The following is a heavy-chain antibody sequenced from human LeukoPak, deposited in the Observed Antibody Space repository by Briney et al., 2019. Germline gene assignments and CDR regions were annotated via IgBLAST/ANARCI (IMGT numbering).Heavy chain of an antibody. CDR1: GYTFTSYG. J-gene: IGHJ6*03. V-gene: IGHV1-18*01. Sequence: GASVKVSCKASGYTFTSYGISWVRQAPGQGLEWMGWISAYNGNTNYAQKLQVRVTMTTDTSTSTAYMELRSLRSDDTAVYYCARADLGYCSSTSCYYPPKYYYYYYMDVWGKGTTVTVSS. CDR3: ARADLGYCSSTSCYYPPKYYYYYYMDV. CDR2: ISAYNGNT. D-gene: IGHD2-2*01.